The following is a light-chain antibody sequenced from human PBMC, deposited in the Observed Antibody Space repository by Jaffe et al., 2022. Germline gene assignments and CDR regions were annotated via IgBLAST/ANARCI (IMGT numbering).Light chain of an antibody. CDR2: EAS. CDR1: QGILSR. Sequence: DIQMTQSPSSVSASVGDRVTITCRASQGILSRLAWYQQKPGKAPKILIYEASTLQSGVPSRFSGSGSGTDFSLTISNLHPEDVATYYCQQAKSFPLTFGGGTKVEIK. J-gene: IGKJ4*01. CDR3: QQAKSFPLT. V-gene: IGKV1-12*01.